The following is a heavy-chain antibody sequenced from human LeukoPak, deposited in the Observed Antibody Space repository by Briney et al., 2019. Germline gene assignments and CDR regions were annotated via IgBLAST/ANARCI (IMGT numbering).Heavy chain of an antibody. Sequence: GGSLRLSCAASGFTFSSYAMSWVRQAPGKGLEWVSAISGNGGSTYYADSVKGRFTISRDNSKNTLYLQMNSLRAEDTAVYYCAKDGGSYYYFDYWGQGTLVTVSS. CDR1: GFTFSSYA. V-gene: IGHV3-23*01. CDR3: AKDGGSYYYFDY. D-gene: IGHD1-26*01. CDR2: ISGNGGST. J-gene: IGHJ4*02.